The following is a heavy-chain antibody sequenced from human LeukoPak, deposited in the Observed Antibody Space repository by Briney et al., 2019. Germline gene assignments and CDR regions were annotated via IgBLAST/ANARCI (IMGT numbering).Heavy chain of an antibody. CDR1: GVSISSSSYY. J-gene: IGHJ6*02. CDR3: ARQGAVSPRRTHYYAMDV. CDR2: MYHSGST. D-gene: IGHD5/OR15-5a*01. Sequence: SETLSLTCSVSGVSISSSSYYWRWIRQPRGKGLEGSGNMYHSGSTYYNPSLKSRVTIPVDTSKNQFSLKLSSVTAADTAVYYCARQGAVSPRRTHYYAMDVWGPGTTVTVSS. V-gene: IGHV4-39*01.